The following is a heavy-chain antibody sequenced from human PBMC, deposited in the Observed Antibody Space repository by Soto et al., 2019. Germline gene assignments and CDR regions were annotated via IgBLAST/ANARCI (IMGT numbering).Heavy chain of an antibody. D-gene: IGHD1-7*01. V-gene: IGHV4-39*01. CDR3: ARYNNWNSGYFDY. CDR2: IYYSGRT. Sequence: PSETLSLTCTVSGVSINSSGYFWGWIRQPPGKGLEWIGTIYYSGRTYYNPSLKSRVTISVDTSENQFSLKLSSVTAADTAVYYCARYNNWNSGYFDYWGQGTLVTVSS. CDR1: GVSINSSGYF. J-gene: IGHJ4*02.